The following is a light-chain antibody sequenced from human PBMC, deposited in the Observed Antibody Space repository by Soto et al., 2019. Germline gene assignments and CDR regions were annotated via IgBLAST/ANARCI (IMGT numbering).Light chain of an antibody. CDR2: GAS. CDR1: QSVGSK. Sequence: IVMTQSPATLSVSPWERATLSCRASQSVGSKLAWYQQKPGQAPRLLIYGASTRATGVPARFSGSVSGTDFTLTISSLQSEDFAVYYCQQRSDWPPSLTFGGGTKVDIK. CDR3: QQRSDWPPSLT. J-gene: IGKJ4*01. V-gene: IGKV3-15*01.